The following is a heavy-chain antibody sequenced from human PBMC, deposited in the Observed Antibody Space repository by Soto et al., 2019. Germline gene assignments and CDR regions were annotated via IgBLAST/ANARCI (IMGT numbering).Heavy chain of an antibody. J-gene: IGHJ4*02. V-gene: IGHV4-30-2*01. CDR1: GGSISSGGYS. D-gene: IGHD1-20*01. CDR3: ASQPKYNWNLDY. Sequence: PSETLSLTCAVSGGSISSGGYSWSWIRQPPGKGLEWIGYIYHSGSTYYNPSLKSRVTVSVDRSKNQFSLKLSSVTAADTAVYYCASQPKYNWNLDYWGQGTLVTVSS. CDR2: IYHSGST.